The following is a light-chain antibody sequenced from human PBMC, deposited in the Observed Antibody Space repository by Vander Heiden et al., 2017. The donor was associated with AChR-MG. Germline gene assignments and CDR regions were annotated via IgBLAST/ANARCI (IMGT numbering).Light chain of an antibody. V-gene: IGLV2-11*01. CDR1: SSDVGGYNY. CDR3: CSYAGSYTLV. J-gene: IGLJ2*01. Sequence: QSALTQPRSVSGSPGQSVTISCTGTSSDVGGYNYVSWYQQHPGKAPKRIIYDVSERPSGVPERFSGSKSGNTASLTISGLQAEDEADYYGCSYAGSYTLVVGGGTKLTVL. CDR2: DVS.